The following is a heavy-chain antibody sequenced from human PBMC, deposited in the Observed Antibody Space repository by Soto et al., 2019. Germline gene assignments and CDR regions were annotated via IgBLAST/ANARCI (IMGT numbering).Heavy chain of an antibody. CDR1: AYSFTSYW. CDR3: ARIDYGGNDWFDP. J-gene: IGHJ5*02. V-gene: IGHV5-10-1*01. CDR2: IDPSDSYT. Sequence: GESLKISCKGSAYSFTSYWISWVRQMPGKGLEWMGRIDPSDSYTNYSPSFQGHVTISADKSISTAYLQWSSLKASDTAMYYCARIDYGGNDWFDPWGQGTLVTVSS. D-gene: IGHD4-17*01.